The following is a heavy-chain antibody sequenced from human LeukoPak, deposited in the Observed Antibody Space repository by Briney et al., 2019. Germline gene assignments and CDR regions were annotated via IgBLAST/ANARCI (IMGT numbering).Heavy chain of an antibody. J-gene: IGHJ4*02. Sequence: ASVKVSCKASGYTFTSYGVSWVRQAPGQGLEWMGWISAYNGNTNYAQKLQGRVTMTTDTSTSTAYMELRSLRSDDTAVYYCARVGPGGDILTGPDYWGQGTLVTVSS. V-gene: IGHV1-18*01. CDR1: GYTFTSYG. D-gene: IGHD3-9*01. CDR2: ISAYNGNT. CDR3: ARVGPGGDILTGPDY.